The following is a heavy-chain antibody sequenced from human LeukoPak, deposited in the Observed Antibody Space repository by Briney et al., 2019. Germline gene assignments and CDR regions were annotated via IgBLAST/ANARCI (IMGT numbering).Heavy chain of an antibody. CDR1: GGSISSYY. D-gene: IGHD3-22*01. J-gene: IGHJ4*02. V-gene: IGHV4-59*01. CDR2: IYYSGST. CDR3: ARQARYYDSSGQVDY. Sequence: SETLSLTFTVSGGSISSYYWSWIRQPPGKGLEWIGYIYYSGSTNYNPSLKSRVTISVDTSKNQFSLKLSSVTATDTAVYYCARQARYYDSSGQVDYWGQGTLVTVSS.